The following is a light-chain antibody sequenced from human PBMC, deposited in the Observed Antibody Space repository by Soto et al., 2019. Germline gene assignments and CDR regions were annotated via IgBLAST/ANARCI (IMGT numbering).Light chain of an antibody. CDR2: EVD. CDR3: VSYIESSLTHWV. CDR1: YTDVGGYNR. J-gene: IGLJ3*02. Sequence: QSVLTQPASVSGSPRQSITISCTGTYTDVGGYNRVSWYQHHAGKGPKMLIFEVDNRPSGISDRFSGSKSGDTASLTISDLQAEDEADYYCVSYIESSLTHWVFGGGTKVTVL. V-gene: IGLV2-14*01.